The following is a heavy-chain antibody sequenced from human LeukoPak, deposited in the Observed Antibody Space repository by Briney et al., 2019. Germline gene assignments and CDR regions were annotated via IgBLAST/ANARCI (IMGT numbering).Heavy chain of an antibody. CDR1: RGPISSHY. Sequence: SETLSLTCTVSRGPISSHYWSWIRQPPGKGLEWIGYTYHSGNTDYNPSLKSRVTISADTSKNQFSLKLRSVTAADTAVYYCARDRELGHWGQGTLVSVSS. V-gene: IGHV4-59*11. D-gene: IGHD3-10*01. CDR2: TYHSGNT. CDR3: ARDRELGH. J-gene: IGHJ4*02.